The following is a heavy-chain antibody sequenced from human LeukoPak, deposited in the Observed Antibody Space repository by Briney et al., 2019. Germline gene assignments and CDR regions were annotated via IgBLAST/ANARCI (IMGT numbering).Heavy chain of an antibody. Sequence: GSLRLSCAASGFTVSSNYMSWVRQAPGKGLEWVSVIYSGGSTYYADSVKGRFTISRDNSKNTLYLQMNSLRAEDTAVYYCTKGTIWLPFDYWGQGTLVTVSS. D-gene: IGHD5-18*01. CDR1: GFTVSSNY. J-gene: IGHJ4*02. CDR2: IYSGGST. V-gene: IGHV3-53*01. CDR3: TKGTIWLPFDY.